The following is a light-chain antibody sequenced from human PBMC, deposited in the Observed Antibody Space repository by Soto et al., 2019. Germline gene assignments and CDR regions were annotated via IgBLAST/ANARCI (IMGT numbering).Light chain of an antibody. Sequence: EIVLTQFPATLSLSPGERATLFCRASQSVSRYLAWYQQKPGQAPRLLIFDGWYRATGIPARFKGSGSGTDVTLYISSLESEDFGIYYSLRRSSWPAVKFGQGTRVDIK. CDR2: DGW. J-gene: IGKJ1*01. V-gene: IGKV3-11*01. CDR3: LRRSSWPAVK. CDR1: QSVSRY.